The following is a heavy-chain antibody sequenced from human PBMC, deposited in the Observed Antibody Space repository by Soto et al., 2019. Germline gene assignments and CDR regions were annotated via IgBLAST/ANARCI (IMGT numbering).Heavy chain of an antibody. J-gene: IGHJ4*02. V-gene: IGHV4-39*01. CDR2: IYYSGST. CDR1: GGSISSSSYY. CDR3: ARRVAYYDILTGYGFDY. Sequence: SETLSLTCTVSGGSISSSSYYWGWIRQPPGKGLEWIGSIYYSGSTYYNPSLKSRVTISVDTSKNQFSLKLSSVTAADTAVYYCARRVAYYDILTGYGFDYWGQGTLVTVSS. D-gene: IGHD3-9*01.